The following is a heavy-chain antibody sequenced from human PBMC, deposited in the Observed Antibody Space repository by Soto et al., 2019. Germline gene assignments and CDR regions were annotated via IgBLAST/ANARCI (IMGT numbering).Heavy chain of an antibody. D-gene: IGHD2-15*01. J-gene: IGHJ4*02. CDR2: ITPFNGDT. V-gene: IGHV1-18*04. Sequence: ASVKVSCKASGYTFSSNSIHWVRQAPGQGLEWMGWITPFNGDTSYAQKFQGRVTMTTDTSTSTAFMELRSLRFDDTAVYYCARVRVVVGATIDSWGQGTLVTVSS. CDR1: GYTFSSNS. CDR3: ARVRVVVGATIDS.